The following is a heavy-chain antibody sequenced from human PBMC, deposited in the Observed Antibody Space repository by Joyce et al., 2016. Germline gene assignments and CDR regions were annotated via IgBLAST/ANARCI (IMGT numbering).Heavy chain of an antibody. J-gene: IGHJ4*02. D-gene: IGHD3-3*01. V-gene: IGHV1-3*01. Sequence: QVQLVQSGAEVKKPGASVKVSCKASGYTFPNYAMHWVHQAPGQRLEWMGWIKSGNGNTKYSQKFQGRVTMTRDTSATAAHMELGGLKSEDTAVYYCASDLYSVFWSGYCSKLWGFDYWGQGALVTVSS. CDR1: GYTFPNYA. CDR2: IKSGNGNT. CDR3: ASDLYSVFWSGYCSKLWGFDY.